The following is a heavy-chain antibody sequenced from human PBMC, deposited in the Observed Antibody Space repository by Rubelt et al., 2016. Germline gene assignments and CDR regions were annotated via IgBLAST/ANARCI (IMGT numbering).Heavy chain of an antibody. Sequence: QVQLVQSGAEVKKPGASVKVSCKASGYSFTDCYIHWVRQAPGQGLEWMGRINPSSGGTNYAQKFQGRVTITRDTAISTAYMGRVRLRSEDTAVYYCASGRTAMYYFDYWGQGTLVTVSS. CDR3: ASGRTAMYYFDY. V-gene: IGHV1-2*06. D-gene: IGHD5-18*01. CDR1: GYSFTDCY. CDR2: INPSSGGT. J-gene: IGHJ4*02.